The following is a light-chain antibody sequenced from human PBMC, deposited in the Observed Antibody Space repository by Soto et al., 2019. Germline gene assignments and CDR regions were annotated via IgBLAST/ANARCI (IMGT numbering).Light chain of an antibody. V-gene: IGLV4-69*01. CDR2: LNSDGSH. J-gene: IGLJ3*02. CDR1: SGHSSYA. Sequence: QPVLTQSPSASASLEASVKLTCTLSSGHSSYAIAWHQQQPEKGPRYLMKLNSDGSHSKGDGIPDRFSGSSSGAERYLTISSLQSEDEADYYCQTWGTGIRVFGGGTKLTVL. CDR3: QTWGTGIRV.